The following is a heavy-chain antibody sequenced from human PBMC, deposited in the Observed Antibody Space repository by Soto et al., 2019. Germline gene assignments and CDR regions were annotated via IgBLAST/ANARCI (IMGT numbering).Heavy chain of an antibody. CDR1: GFTFSSYA. J-gene: IGHJ4*02. CDR3: ARYTSTWGIH. D-gene: IGHD6-13*01. CDR2: ITSSGNT. Sequence: EVQLLESGGGLVQPGGSLRLSCAASGFTFSSYAMTWVRQAPGKGLEWVSSITSSGNTYYADSVKGRFTISRDNSKNTLYLQMNSLRAEETAVYSCARYTSTWGIHWGQGTLVTVSS. V-gene: IGHV3-23*01.